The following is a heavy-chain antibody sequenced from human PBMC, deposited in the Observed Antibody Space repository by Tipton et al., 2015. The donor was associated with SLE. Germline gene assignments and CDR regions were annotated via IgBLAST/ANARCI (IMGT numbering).Heavy chain of an antibody. D-gene: IGHD2-15*01. Sequence: TLSLTCTVSGGSISSSSFYWAWIRQPPGKGLEYIGSIYYSGNTYYNPSLKSRVTISGDTSKNQFSLKLSSVTAADTAVYYCARRGGYCSGGSCYSIGYWGQGTLVTVSS. CDR1: GGSISSSSFY. J-gene: IGHJ4*02. CDR2: IYYSGNT. V-gene: IGHV4-39*07. CDR3: ARRGGYCSGGSCYSIGY.